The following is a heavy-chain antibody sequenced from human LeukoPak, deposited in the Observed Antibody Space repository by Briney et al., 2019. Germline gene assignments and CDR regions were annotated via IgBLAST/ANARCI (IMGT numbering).Heavy chain of an antibody. CDR1: GYTFTGYY. Sequence: ASVRVSCKASGYTFTGYYMHWVRQAPGQGLEWMGWINPNSGGTNYAQKFQGRVTMTRDTSISTAYMELSRLRSDDTAVYYCARGSPPNDFWSGYYSAAYYYYYMDVWGKGTTVTVSS. D-gene: IGHD3-3*01. CDR2: INPNSGGT. CDR3: ARGSPPNDFWSGYYSAAYYYYYMDV. J-gene: IGHJ6*03. V-gene: IGHV1-2*02.